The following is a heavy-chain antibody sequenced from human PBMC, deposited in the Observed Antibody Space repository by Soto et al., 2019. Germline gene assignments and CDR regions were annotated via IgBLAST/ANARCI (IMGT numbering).Heavy chain of an antibody. Sequence: ASVKVSCKTSGYMFTSYGFSWVRQAPGQGLEWMGIINPSGGSTSYAQKFQGRVTMTRDTSTSTVYMELSSLRSEDTAVYYCARRAIFGVVTTEYWGQGTLVTVSS. CDR3: ARRAIFGVVTTEY. CDR2: INPSGGST. J-gene: IGHJ4*02. CDR1: GYMFTSYG. D-gene: IGHD3-3*01. V-gene: IGHV1-46*01.